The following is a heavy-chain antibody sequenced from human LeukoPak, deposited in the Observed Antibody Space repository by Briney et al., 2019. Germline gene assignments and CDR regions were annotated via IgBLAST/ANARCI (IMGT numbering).Heavy chain of an antibody. Sequence: ASVKGSCQASEYTFPGYYMHWVRQAPGQGLEWMGWINPNSGGTNYAQKFQGRVTMTRDTSISTAYMELSRLKSDDTAVYYCARVRPYSSGWNFDYWGQGTLLTVSS. V-gene: IGHV1-2*02. D-gene: IGHD6-19*01. J-gene: IGHJ4*02. CDR3: ARVRPYSSGWNFDY. CDR2: INPNSGGT. CDR1: EYTFPGYY.